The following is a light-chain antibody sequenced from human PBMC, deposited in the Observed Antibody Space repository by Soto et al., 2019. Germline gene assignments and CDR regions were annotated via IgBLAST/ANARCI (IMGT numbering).Light chain of an antibody. V-gene: IGKV3-11*01. J-gene: IGKJ5*01. CDR1: QRVNNY. CDR3: QQYGTSPIT. CDR2: DTS. Sequence: IGLPQSPTTLSLSPGERAPLSFRASQRVNNYLAWYQQKPGQAPRLLIYDTSNRATGIPARFSGSGSGTDFTLTISSLEPEDFAVYYCQQYGTSPITFGQGTRLEIK.